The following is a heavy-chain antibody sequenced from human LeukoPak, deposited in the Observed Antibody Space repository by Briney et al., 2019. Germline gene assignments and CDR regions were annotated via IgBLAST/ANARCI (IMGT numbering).Heavy chain of an antibody. CDR2: INPNSGGT. Sequence: ASVKVSCKASGYTFTGYYMHWVRQAPGQGLEWMGWINPNSGGTNYAQKFQGRVTMTRDTSISTACTELSRLRSDDTAVYYCARDRNGVYYYYYMDVWGKGTTVTVSS. CDR1: GYTFTGYY. J-gene: IGHJ6*03. D-gene: IGHD2-8*01. V-gene: IGHV1-2*02. CDR3: ARDRNGVYYYYYMDV.